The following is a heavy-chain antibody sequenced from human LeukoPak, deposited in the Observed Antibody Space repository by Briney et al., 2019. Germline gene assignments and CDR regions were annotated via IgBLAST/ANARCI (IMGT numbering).Heavy chain of an antibody. CDR3: ARTSPYCSSTSCYPLDY. D-gene: IGHD2-2*01. J-gene: IGHJ4*02. V-gene: IGHV3-21*01. CDR1: GFTFSSYS. Sequence: GGSLRLSCAASGFTFSSYSMNWVRQAPGKGLEWVSSISSSSSYIYYADSVKGRFTISRDNAKNSLYLQMSSLRAEDTAVYYCARTSPYCSSTSCYPLDYWGQGTLVTVSS. CDR2: ISSSSSYI.